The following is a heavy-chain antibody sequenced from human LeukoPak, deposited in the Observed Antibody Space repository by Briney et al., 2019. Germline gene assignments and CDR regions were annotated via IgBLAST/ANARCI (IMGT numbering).Heavy chain of an antibody. CDR1: GFTFSSYS. CDR3: ARVYYDTNGYLYLDY. CDR2: ISSSSSYI. D-gene: IGHD3-22*01. V-gene: IGHV3-21*01. J-gene: IGHJ4*02. Sequence: GGSLRLSCAASGFTFSSYSMNWVRQAPGKGLEWVSSISSSSSYIYYADSLKGRFTISRDNAKNSLYLQMNSLRDEDTAVYYCARVYYDTNGYLYLDYWGQGTLVTVSS.